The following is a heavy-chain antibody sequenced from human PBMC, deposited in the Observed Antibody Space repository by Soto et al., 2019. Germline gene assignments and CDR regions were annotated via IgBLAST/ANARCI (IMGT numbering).Heavy chain of an antibody. CDR1: GGSISSGDYY. V-gene: IGHV4-30-4*01. CDR2: IYYSGST. CDR3: AREGTAGAATYNWFDP. J-gene: IGHJ5*02. D-gene: IGHD2-15*01. Sequence: QVQLQESGPGLVKPSQTLSLTCTVSGGSISSGDYYWSWIRQPPGKGLEWIGYIYYSGSTYYNPSLKSRVTISVDTSKNQFSLKLSSVTAADTAVYYCAREGTAGAATYNWFDPWGQGTLVTVSS.